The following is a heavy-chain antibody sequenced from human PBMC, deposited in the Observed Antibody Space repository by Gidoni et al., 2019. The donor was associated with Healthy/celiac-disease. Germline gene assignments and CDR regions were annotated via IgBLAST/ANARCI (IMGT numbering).Heavy chain of an antibody. CDR2: ISYDGSNK. V-gene: IGHV3-30*04. J-gene: IGHJ3*02. D-gene: IGHD6-6*01. CDR1: GFTFSSYA. CDR3: AREGYSSSANDAFDI. Sequence: QVQLVESGGGVVQPGRSLRLSCAASGFTFSSYAMHWVRQAPGKGLGWVAVISYDGSNKYYADSVKGRFTISRDNSKNTLYLQMNSLRAEDTAVYYCAREGYSSSANDAFDIWGQGTMVTVSS.